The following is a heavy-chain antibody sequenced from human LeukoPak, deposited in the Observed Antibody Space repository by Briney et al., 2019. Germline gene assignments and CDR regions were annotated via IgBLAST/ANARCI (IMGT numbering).Heavy chain of an antibody. D-gene: IGHD2-2*01. V-gene: IGHV3-23*01. Sequence: GGSLRLSXAASGFTFSSYAMSWVRQAPGKGLEWVSAISGSGGSTYYADSVKGRFTISRDNSKNTLYLQMNSLRAEDTAVYYCAKALGVVPAASFDYWGQGTLVTVSS. J-gene: IGHJ4*02. CDR2: ISGSGGST. CDR1: GFTFSSYA. CDR3: AKALGVVPAASFDY.